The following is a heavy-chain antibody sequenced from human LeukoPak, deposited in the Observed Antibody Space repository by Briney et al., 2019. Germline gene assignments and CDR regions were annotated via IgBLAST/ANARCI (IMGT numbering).Heavy chain of an antibody. V-gene: IGHV4-59*01. Sequence: SETLSLTCTVSGASMTTYYWSWIRQPAGKGLEWIGYIYYSGSTNYNPSLKSRVTISVDTSKNQFSLKLSSVTAADTAVYYCARDHYGSGYIDYWGQGTLVTVSS. J-gene: IGHJ4*02. CDR3: ARDHYGSGYIDY. D-gene: IGHD3-10*01. CDR1: GASMTTYY. CDR2: IYYSGST.